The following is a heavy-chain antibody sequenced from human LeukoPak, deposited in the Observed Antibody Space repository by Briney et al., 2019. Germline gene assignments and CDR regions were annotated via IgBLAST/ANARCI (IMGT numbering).Heavy chain of an antibody. CDR3: ARRRGPYLDY. V-gene: IGHV4-39*01. CDR2: IYYSGST. CDR1: GGSISSSSYY. Sequence: SETLSLTCTVSGGSISSSSYYWGWIRQPPGKGLEWIGSIYYSGSTYYNPSLKSRVTISVDTSKNQFSLKLSSVTAADTAVYYCARRRGPYLDYWGQGTLVTVSS. J-gene: IGHJ4*02.